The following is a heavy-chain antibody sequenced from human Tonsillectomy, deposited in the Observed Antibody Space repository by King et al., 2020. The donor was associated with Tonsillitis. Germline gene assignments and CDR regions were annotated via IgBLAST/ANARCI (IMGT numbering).Heavy chain of an antibody. J-gene: IGHJ6*02. D-gene: IGHD2-15*01. CDR2: MSYDGRDT. CDR3: AKTLERYCSGGSCSYPYYYHGLDV. Sequence: GMHWVRQAPGRGLDWLSVMSYDGRDTYYAVPVKGRFTISRDNSKDTLYLDMNSLRPEDTAVYYCAKTLERYCSGGSCSYPYYYHGLDVWCLGTTVTVSS. V-gene: IGHV3-30*19.